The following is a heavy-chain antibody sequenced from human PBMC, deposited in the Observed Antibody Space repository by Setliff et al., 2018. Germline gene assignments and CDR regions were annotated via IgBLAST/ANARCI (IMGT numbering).Heavy chain of an antibody. Sequence: PSETLSLTCTVSGGSISSHYWSWIRQPPGKGLEWIGSIYYSGSTNYNPSLKSRFTISRDNSLDTLYLYMNSLRVDDTAVYYCAKHDRIADNSGWYPDYWGRGTLVTVSS. V-gene: IGHV4-59*11. D-gene: IGHD6-19*01. CDR2: IYYSGST. CDR3: AKHDRIADNSGWYPDY. J-gene: IGHJ4*02. CDR1: GGSISSHY.